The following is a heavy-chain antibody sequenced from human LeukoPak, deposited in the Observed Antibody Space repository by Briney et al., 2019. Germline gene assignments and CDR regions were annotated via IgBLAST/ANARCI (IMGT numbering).Heavy chain of an antibody. CDR2: TYYRSKWYN. CDR3: ARDAGSGWSSFDY. Sequence: SQTLSLTCAISGDSVSSNSAAWNWIRQSASGGLEWLGRTYYRSKWYNDYAVSMKSRITINPDTSKDQFSLQLNSVTPEDTAVYYCARDAGSGWSSFDYWGQGTLVTVSS. D-gene: IGHD6-19*01. J-gene: IGHJ4*02. CDR1: GDSVSSNSAA. V-gene: IGHV6-1*01.